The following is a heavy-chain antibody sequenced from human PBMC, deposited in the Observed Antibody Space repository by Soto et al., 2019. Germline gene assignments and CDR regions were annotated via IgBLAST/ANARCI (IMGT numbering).Heavy chain of an antibody. D-gene: IGHD3-9*01. J-gene: IGHJ4*02. CDR1: GFIFRIYS. CDR2: IFATSTTI. CDR3: ARDKDWAYDY. Sequence: PGGSLRLSCVASGFIFRIYSMVWVRQAPGKGLEWISYIFATSTTIYYADSVKGRFTVSRDNAKNSLFLLINSLRAEDTAVYYCARDKDWAYDYWGQGT. V-gene: IGHV3-48*04.